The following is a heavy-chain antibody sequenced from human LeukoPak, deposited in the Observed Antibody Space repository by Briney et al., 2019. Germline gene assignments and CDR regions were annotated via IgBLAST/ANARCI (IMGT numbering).Heavy chain of an antibody. CDR2: MYYSGST. CDR3: VRRGDY. V-gene: IGHV4-39*01. Sequence: SETLSLTCTVSGGSISSTYYYWGWIRQPPGKGLEWIGSMYYSGSTYYNPSLKSRVTISADTSKNQFSLNLSSVTAADTAVYYCVRRGDYWGQGTLVTVSS. J-gene: IGHJ4*02. CDR1: GGSISSTYYY.